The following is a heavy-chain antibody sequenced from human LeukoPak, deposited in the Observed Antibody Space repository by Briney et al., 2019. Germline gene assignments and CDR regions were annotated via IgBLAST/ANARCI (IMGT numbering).Heavy chain of an antibody. J-gene: IGHJ5*02. CDR1: GGSIDSSSYY. D-gene: IGHD3-22*01. CDR3: ARVGNPAYYYDSSGWFWFDP. V-gene: IGHV4-39*01. Sequence: SETLSLTCTVSGGSIDSSSYYRGWIRQPPGKGLEWIGSIYSSGSTYYNPSLKSRVTISVDTSKNQFSLKLSSVTAADTAVYYCARVGNPAYYYDSSGWFWFDPWGQGTLVTVSS. CDR2: IYSSGST.